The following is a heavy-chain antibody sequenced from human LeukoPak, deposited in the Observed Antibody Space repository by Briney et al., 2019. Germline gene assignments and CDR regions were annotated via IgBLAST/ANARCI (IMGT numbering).Heavy chain of an antibody. J-gene: IGHJ1*01. CDR2: TYYRSKWYN. CDR1: GDSVSSNSAA. Sequence: SQTLSLTCAISGDSVSSNSAAWNWIRQSPSRGLEWLGRTYYRSKWYNDYAVSVKSRITINPDTSKNQFSLQLNSVTPEDTAVYYCARSYYYDSSGYYYDGYFQHWGQGTLVTVSS. D-gene: IGHD3-22*01. V-gene: IGHV6-1*01. CDR3: ARSYYYDSSGYYYDGYFQH.